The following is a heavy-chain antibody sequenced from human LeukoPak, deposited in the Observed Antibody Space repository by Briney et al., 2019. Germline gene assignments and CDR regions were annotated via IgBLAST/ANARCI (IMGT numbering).Heavy chain of an antibody. CDR2: IRYDGSNK. CDR3: AKDRTIFGVVGDHYYMDV. V-gene: IGHV3-30*02. J-gene: IGHJ6*03. CDR1: GFTFSSYG. Sequence: GGSLRLSCAASGFTFSSYGMHWVRQAPGKGLEWVAFIRYDGSNKYYADSVKGRFTISRDNSKNTLYLQMNSLRAEDTAVYYCAKDRTIFGVVGDHYYMDVWGKGTTVTVSS. D-gene: IGHD3-3*01.